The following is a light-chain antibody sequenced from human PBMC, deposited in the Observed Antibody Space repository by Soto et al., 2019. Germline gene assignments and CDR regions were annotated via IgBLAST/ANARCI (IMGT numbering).Light chain of an antibody. J-gene: IGKJ2*01. V-gene: IGKV1-12*01. CDR2: AAS. CDR1: RDISRW. Sequence: DIQVTQSPSSVSASVGDRVTITCRATRDISRWLAWYQQKPWKAPKLVIYAASNLQSGVPSRFSGSGSGTDFTLTINSLQPDDFATYYCQQCNSFPYTFGQGTKVDIK. CDR3: QQCNSFPYT.